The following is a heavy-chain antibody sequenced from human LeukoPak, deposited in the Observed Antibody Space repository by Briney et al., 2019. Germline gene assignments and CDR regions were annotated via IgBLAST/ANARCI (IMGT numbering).Heavy chain of an antibody. CDR3: ARFFWSGYLFDY. CDR2: ISSSGSTI. Sequence: GGSLRLSCAASGFTFSSYEMSWVRQAPGKGLEWVSYISSSGSTIYYADSVKGRFTISRDNAKNSLYLQMNSLRAEDTAVYYCARFFWSGYLFDYWGQGTLVTVSS. D-gene: IGHD3-3*01. V-gene: IGHV3-48*03. CDR1: GFTFSSYE. J-gene: IGHJ4*02.